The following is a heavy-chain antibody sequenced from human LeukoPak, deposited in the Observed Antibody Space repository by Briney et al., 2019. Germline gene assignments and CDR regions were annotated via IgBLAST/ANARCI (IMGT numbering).Heavy chain of an antibody. J-gene: IGHJ4*02. CDR1: GFTFSDHF. D-gene: IGHD1-26*01. CDR3: ASIRGTFGY. V-gene: IGHV3-72*01. CDR2: TRNKANSYIT. Sequence: GGSLRLSCAASGFTFSDHFLDWVRQAPGKGLEWVGRTRNKANSYITEYAASVKGRFTISRDDSKNSLYLQMSSLKTDDAAMYYCASIRGTFGYWGQGTLVTVSS.